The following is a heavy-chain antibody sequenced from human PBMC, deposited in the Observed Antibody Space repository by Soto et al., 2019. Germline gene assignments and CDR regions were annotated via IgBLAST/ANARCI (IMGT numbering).Heavy chain of an antibody. CDR3: ARDLCSGIAAPCNYYGMDV. Sequence: WASVKVSCKASGYTFTSYYMHWVRQAPGQGLEWMGIINPSGGSTSYAQKFQGRVTMTRDTSTSTVYMELSSLRSEDTAVYYCARDLCSGIAAPCNYYGMDVWGQGTTVTVSS. J-gene: IGHJ6*02. CDR2: INPSGGST. CDR1: GYTFTSYY. D-gene: IGHD6-13*01. V-gene: IGHV1-46*01.